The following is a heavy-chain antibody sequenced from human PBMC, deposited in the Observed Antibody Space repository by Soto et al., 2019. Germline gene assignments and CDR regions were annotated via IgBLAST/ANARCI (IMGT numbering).Heavy chain of an antibody. J-gene: IGHJ4*02. CDR2: ISGSGGST. D-gene: IGHD3-9*01. Sequence: QAGGSLRLSCAASGFTFSSYAMSWVRQAPGKGLEWVSAISGSGGSTYYADSVRGRFTISRDNSKNTLYLQMNSLRAEDTAVYYCAKAQTNDVLRYFDWLYYFDYWGQGTLVTVSS. CDR3: AKAQTNDVLRYFDWLYYFDY. V-gene: IGHV3-23*01. CDR1: GFTFSSYA.